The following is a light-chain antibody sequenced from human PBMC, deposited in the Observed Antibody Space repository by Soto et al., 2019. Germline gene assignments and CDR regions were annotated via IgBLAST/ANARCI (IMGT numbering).Light chain of an antibody. CDR3: SSYTNSGTYV. Sequence: QSVLTQPASVSGCPGQSITISCTGTSSDVGAYNYVSWYQQHPGKAPKLMIYDVSNRPSGISDRFSVSKSGNTASLTISNLQADDEADYYCSSYTNSGTYVFGTGTKVTVL. V-gene: IGLV2-14*01. CDR2: DVS. CDR1: SSDVGAYNY. J-gene: IGLJ1*01.